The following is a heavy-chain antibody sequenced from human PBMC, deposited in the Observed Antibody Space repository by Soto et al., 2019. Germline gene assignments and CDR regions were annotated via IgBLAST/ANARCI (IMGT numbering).Heavy chain of an antibody. CDR2: MNPNSGNT. D-gene: IGHD3-22*01. J-gene: IGHJ3*02. CDR3: ARLSWYYYDSSGYPTDAFDI. V-gene: IGHV1-8*01. Sequence: SVKVSCKASGYTFTSYDINWVRQATVQGLEWMGWMNPNSGNTGYAQKFQGRVTMTRNTSISTAYMELSSLRSEDTAVYYCARLSWYYYDSSGYPTDAFDIWGQGTMVTVSS. CDR1: GYTFTSYD.